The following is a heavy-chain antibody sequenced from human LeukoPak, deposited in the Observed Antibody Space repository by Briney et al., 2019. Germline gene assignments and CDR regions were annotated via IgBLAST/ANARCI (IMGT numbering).Heavy chain of an antibody. CDR2: ISPNSGGI. D-gene: IGHD7-27*01. J-gene: IGHJ4*02. CDR3: ARLTGDHPGDYFDY. Sequence: ASVKVSCKASGYTFTGYYMHWVRQAPGQGLEWMGWISPNSGGINYAQKFQGRVTMTRDTSISTAYMELSRLRSDDTAVYYCARLTGDHPGDYFDYWGQGTLVTVSS. CDR1: GYTFTGYY. V-gene: IGHV1-2*02.